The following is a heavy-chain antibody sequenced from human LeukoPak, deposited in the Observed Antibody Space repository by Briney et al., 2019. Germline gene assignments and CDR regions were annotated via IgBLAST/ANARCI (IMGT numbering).Heavy chain of an antibody. CDR2: IYYSGST. CDR1: GGSFSGYY. D-gene: IGHD4-23*01. J-gene: IGHJ3*02. Sequence: NTSETLSLTCAVYGGSFSGYYWSWIRQPPGKGLEWIGYIYYSGSTYYNPSLKSRVTMSVDTSKNQFSLKPSSVTAADTAVYYCARAYGGNSAAFDIWGQGTMVTVSS. V-gene: IGHV4-30-4*01. CDR3: ARAYGGNSAAFDI.